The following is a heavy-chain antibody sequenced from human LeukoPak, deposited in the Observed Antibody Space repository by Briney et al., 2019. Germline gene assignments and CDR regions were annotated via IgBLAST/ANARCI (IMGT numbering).Heavy chain of an antibody. V-gene: IGHV4-34*01. CDR1: GGSLSGHY. J-gene: IGHJ4*02. CDR2: IHPSGST. Sequence: SETLSLTCAVYGGSLSGHYCSWIRQPPGRGLEWIGEIHPSGSTDYNPSLKSRVLISVDTSKNQFSLKLSSVTAADTAVYYCARGDDSRKTGYWGQGTLVTASS. CDR3: ARGDDSRKTGY. D-gene: IGHD4-11*01.